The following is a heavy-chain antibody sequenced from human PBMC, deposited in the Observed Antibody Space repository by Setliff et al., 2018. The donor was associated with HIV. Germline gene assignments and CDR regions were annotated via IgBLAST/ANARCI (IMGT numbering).Heavy chain of an antibody. CDR2: INHGGDT. V-gene: IGHV4-34*01. D-gene: IGHD3-22*01. CDR1: GGSFSGYF. Sequence: PSETLSLTCAVYGGSFSGYFWTWIRQPPQKRLEWIGEINHGGDTNYNPSLKSRVTISVDTSKNQFSLKLSSVTAADTAVYYCARVGYYDSSFDYWGQGTLVTVSS. CDR3: ARVGYYDSSFDY. J-gene: IGHJ4*02.